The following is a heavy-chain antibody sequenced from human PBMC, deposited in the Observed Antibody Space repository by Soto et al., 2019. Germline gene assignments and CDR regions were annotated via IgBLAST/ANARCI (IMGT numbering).Heavy chain of an antibody. CDR3: ARDSGTNDAFDI. CDR1: VGTFSSYA. Sequence: SVKVSCKASVGTFSSYAISWVRQAPGQGLEWMGGIIPIFGTANYAQKFQGRVTITADKSTSTAYMELSSLRSEDTAVYYCARDSGTNDAFDIWGQGTMVTASS. CDR2: IIPIFGTA. J-gene: IGHJ3*02. D-gene: IGHD2-2*01. V-gene: IGHV1-69*06.